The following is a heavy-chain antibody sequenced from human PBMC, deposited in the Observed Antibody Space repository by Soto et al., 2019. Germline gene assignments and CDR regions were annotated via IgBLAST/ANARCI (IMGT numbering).Heavy chain of an antibody. V-gene: IGHV3-23*01. D-gene: IGHD1-7*01. CDR3: AKERTAERELRHFDY. CDR2: ISNSGGST. J-gene: IGHJ4*02. Sequence: EVQLLESGGGLVQPGGSLRLSCAASGFTFTTYAMTWVRQAPGKGLEWVSTISNSGGSTYYADSVRGRFTISRDSSKRTLFLQMSSLRAEDTAVYYCAKERTAERELRHFDYWGQGTLVTVSS. CDR1: GFTFTTYA.